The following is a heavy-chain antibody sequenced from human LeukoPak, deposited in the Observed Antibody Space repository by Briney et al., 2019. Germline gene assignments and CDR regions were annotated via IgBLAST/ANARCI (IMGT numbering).Heavy chain of an antibody. Sequence: GGSLRLSCAASGFTFSSYGMHWVRQAPGKGLEWVAFIRYDGSNKYYADSVKGRFTISRDNSKNTLYLQMNSLRAEDTAVYYCAKVFMITFGGVIADYYMDVWGKGTTVTISS. CDR2: IRYDGSNK. CDR1: GFTFSSYG. V-gene: IGHV3-30*02. J-gene: IGHJ6*03. CDR3: AKVFMITFGGVIADYYMDV. D-gene: IGHD3-16*02.